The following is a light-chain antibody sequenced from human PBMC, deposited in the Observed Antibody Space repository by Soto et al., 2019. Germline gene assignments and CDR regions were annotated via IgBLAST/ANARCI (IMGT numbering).Light chain of an antibody. CDR3: QQYNNWPWT. Sequence: EIVLTQSPGTLSLSPGERATLSGRASQSVSSNQLAWYQQKPGQAPSLLIYGASTRATGIPARFSGSGSGTEFTLTISSLQSEDFAVYYCQQYNNWPWTFGQGTKVDIK. J-gene: IGKJ1*01. CDR1: QSVSSN. V-gene: IGKV3-15*01. CDR2: GAS.